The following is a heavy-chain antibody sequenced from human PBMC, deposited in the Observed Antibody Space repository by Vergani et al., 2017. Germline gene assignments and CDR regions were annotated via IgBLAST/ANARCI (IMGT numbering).Heavy chain of an antibody. CDR1: GFTFDDYA. V-gene: IGHV3-9*01. D-gene: IGHD3-10*01. CDR2: ISWNSGSI. CDR3: ARGKDYYGMDV. Sequence: EVQLVESGGGLVQPGRSLRLSCAASGFTFDDYAMHWVRQAPGKGLEWVSGISWNSGSIGYADSVKGRFTISRDNAKNSLYLQMNSLRAGDTAVYYCARGKDYYGMDVWGQGTTVTVSS. J-gene: IGHJ6*02.